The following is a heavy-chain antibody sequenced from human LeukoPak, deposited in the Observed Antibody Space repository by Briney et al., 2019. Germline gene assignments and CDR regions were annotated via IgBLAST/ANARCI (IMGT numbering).Heavy chain of an antibody. D-gene: IGHD3-22*01. CDR3: ARESGTSSGYYSAVDY. CDR1: GGTFNSYA. J-gene: IGHJ4*02. CDR2: IIPIFGTA. V-gene: IGHV1-69*05. Sequence: SVKVSCKASGGTFNSYAISWVRHAPGQGFEWMGGIIPIFGTANYAQKFQGRVTITTDESTSTAYMELSSLRSEYTAVYYCARESGTSSGYYSAVDYWGQGTLVTVSS.